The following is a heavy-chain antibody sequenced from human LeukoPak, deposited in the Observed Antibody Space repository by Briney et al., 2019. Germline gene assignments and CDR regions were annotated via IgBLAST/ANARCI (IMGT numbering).Heavy chain of an antibody. Sequence: SETLSLTCAVYGGSFSGYYWSWIRQPPGKGLEWIGEINHSGSTNYNPSLKSRVTISVDTSKNQFSLKLSSVTAADTAVYYCARMLYNWNLKKKLWIDPWGQGTLVTVSS. J-gene: IGHJ5*02. CDR2: INHSGST. CDR3: ARMLYNWNLKKKLWIDP. V-gene: IGHV4-34*01. CDR1: GGSFSGYY. D-gene: IGHD1-7*01.